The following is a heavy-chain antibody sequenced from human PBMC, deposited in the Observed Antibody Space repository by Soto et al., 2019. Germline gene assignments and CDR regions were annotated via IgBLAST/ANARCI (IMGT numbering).Heavy chain of an antibody. V-gene: IGHV3-30*18. D-gene: IGHD2-15*01. CDR2: ISYDGSNK. Sequence: QVQLVESGGGVVQPGRSLRLSCAASGFTFSSYGMHWVRQAPGKGLEWVAVISYDGSNKYYADSVKGRFTISRDNSKNTLYLQMNSLRAEDTAVYYCAKDGWTYAFDIWGQGTMVTVSS. CDR1: GFTFSSYG. J-gene: IGHJ3*02. CDR3: AKDGWTYAFDI.